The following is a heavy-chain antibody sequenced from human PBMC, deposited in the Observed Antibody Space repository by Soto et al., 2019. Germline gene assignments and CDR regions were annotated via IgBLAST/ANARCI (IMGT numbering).Heavy chain of an antibody. CDR2: ISGSGGTT. CDR3: AKSGTYCSGTGCYPFYFDY. CDR1: GFTFSTYA. J-gene: IGHJ4*02. Sequence: GSLRLSCAASGFTFSTYAMSWVRQAPGKGLEWVSAISGSGGTTFYADSVKGRFTFSRDNSKNTLYLQMNSLRAEDTAVHYCAKSGTYCSGTGCYPFYFDYWGQGTLVTVSS. V-gene: IGHV3-23*01. D-gene: IGHD2-2*01.